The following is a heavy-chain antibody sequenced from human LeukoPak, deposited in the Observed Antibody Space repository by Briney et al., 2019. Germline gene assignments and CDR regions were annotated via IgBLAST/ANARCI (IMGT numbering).Heavy chain of an antibody. Sequence: GGSLRILCAAPVFNFSCYWMRWVRQAPGKGLGGVANIRQDGSVQNYVDSVKGRFTISRDNPKNSVYLQMSSLRAEDTAVYYCLVTTRSRGFDHWGQGTLVTVSS. CDR1: VFNFSCYW. D-gene: IGHD1/OR15-1a*01. J-gene: IGHJ4*02. CDR3: LVTTRSRGFDH. V-gene: IGHV3-7*01. CDR2: IRQDGSVQ.